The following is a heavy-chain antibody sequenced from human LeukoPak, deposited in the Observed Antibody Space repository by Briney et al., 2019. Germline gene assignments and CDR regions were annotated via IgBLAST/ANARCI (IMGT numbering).Heavy chain of an antibody. CDR1: GGSISSYY. D-gene: IGHD3-22*01. Sequence: SETLSLACTVSGGSISSYYWSWIRQPPGKGLEWIGYIYYSGSTNYNPSLKSRVTISVDTSKNQFSLKLSSVTAADTAVYYCARLAYYDSSGFDYWGQGTLVTVSS. J-gene: IGHJ4*02. V-gene: IGHV4-59*01. CDR2: IYYSGST. CDR3: ARLAYYDSSGFDY.